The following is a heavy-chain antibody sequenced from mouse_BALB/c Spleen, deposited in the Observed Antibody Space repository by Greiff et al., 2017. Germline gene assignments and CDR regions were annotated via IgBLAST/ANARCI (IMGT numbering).Heavy chain of an antibody. CDR1: GFSLTSYG. D-gene: IGHD2-4*01. J-gene: IGHJ4*01. CDR3: ARAPYYDYDGGTLYAMDY. CDR2: IWSGGST. Sequence: QVQLQQSGPGLVQPSQSLSITCTVSGFSLTSYGVHWVRQSPGKGLEWLGVIWSGGSTDYNAAFISRLSISKDNSKSQVFFKMNSLQANDTAIYYCARAPYYDYDGGTLYAMDYWGQGTSVTVSS. V-gene: IGHV2-2*02.